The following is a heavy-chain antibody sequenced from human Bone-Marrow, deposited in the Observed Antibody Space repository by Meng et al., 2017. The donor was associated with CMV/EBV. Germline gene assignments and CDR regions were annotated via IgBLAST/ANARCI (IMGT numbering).Heavy chain of an antibody. V-gene: IGHV3-15*01. D-gene: IGHD2-2*01. CDR2: IKSKTDGGTT. CDR3: TTGVPTITFPYCSSTSCRIKYFQH. Sequence: GGSLRLSCAASGFTFSNAWMSWVRQAPGKGLEWVGRIKSKTDGGTTDYAAPVKGRFTISRDDSKNTLYLQMNSLKTEDTAVYYCTTGVPTITFPYCSSTSCRIKYFQHWGQGTLVTVSS. CDR1: GFTFSNAW. J-gene: IGHJ1*01.